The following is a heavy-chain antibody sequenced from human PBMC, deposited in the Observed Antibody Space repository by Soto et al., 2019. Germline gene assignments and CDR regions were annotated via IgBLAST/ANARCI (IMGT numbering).Heavy chain of an antibody. CDR2: ISYDGSNK. J-gene: IGHJ4*02. CDR1: GFTFSSYA. CDR3: ARVER. Sequence: QVQLVESGGGVVQPGRSLRLSCAASGFTFSSYAMHWVRQAPGKGLEWVAVISYDGSNKYYADSVKGRFTISRDNSKNTLYLQMNSLRAEYTVVYSCARVERWGQRTLVTVSS. V-gene: IGHV3-30-3*01. D-gene: IGHD1-1*01.